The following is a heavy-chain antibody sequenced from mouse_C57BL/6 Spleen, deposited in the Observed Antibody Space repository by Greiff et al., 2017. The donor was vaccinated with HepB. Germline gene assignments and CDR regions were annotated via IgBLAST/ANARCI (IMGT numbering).Heavy chain of an antibody. V-gene: IGHV1-80*01. CDR2: IYPGDGDT. CDR1: GYAFSSYW. CDR3: ARSSNYYGSSYHWYFDV. D-gene: IGHD1-1*01. J-gene: IGHJ1*03. Sequence: QVQLKESGAELVKPGASVKISCKASGYAFSSYWMNWVKQRPGKGLEWIGQIYPGDGDTNYNGKFKGKATLTADKSSSTAYMQLSSLTSEDSAVYFCARSSNYYGSSYHWYFDVWGTGTTVTVSS.